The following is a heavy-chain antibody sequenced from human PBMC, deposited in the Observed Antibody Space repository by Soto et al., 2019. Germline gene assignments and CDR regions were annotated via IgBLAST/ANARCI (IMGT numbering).Heavy chain of an antibody. D-gene: IGHD5-12*01. V-gene: IGHV4-34*01. CDR1: GGSFSGYY. Sequence: SETLSLTCAVYGGSFSGYYWSWIRQPPGKGLEWIGEINHSGSTNYNPSLKSRVTISVDTSENQFSLKLSSETAADTAVYYCATRYSGYAYWGQGTLVTVSS. J-gene: IGHJ4*02. CDR3: ATRYSGYAY. CDR2: INHSGST.